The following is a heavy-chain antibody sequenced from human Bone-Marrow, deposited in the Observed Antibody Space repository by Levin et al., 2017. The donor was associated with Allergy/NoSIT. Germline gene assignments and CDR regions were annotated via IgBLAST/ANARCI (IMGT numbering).Heavy chain of an antibody. D-gene: IGHD3-16*01. CDR3: VRHNSYDDTYHFDN. J-gene: IGHJ4*02. CDR1: GYRFRSFW. V-gene: IGHV5-51*01. Sequence: GGSLRLSCKGSGYRFRSFWIGWVRQMPGKGLEWMGIIFPGDSDTRYSPSFQGHVSFSADESIDTAYLQWGRLKASDTASYYCVRHNSYDDTYHFDNWGQGTLVTVSS. CDR2: IFPGDSDT.